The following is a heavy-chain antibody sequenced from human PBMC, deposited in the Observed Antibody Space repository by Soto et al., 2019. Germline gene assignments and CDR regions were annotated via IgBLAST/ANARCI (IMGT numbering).Heavy chain of an antibody. D-gene: IGHD2-15*01. J-gene: IGHJ4*02. CDR3: ASSDCSGGSCYSDGVDY. CDR1: GYTFTSYW. CDR2: IYPGDSDT. V-gene: IGHV5-51*01. Sequence: GESLKISCKGSGYTFTSYWIGWVRQMPGKGLEWMGIIYPGDSDTRYSPSFQGQVAISADKSISTAYLPWSSLKASDTAMYYCASSDCSGGSCYSDGVDYWGQGALVTVSS.